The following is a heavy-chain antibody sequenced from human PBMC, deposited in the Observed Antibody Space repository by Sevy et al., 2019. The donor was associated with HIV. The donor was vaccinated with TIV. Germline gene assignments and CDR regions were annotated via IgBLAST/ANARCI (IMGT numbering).Heavy chain of an antibody. Sequence: ASVKVSCKASGYSFTTYGITWVRQAPGQGLEWMGWISGYNGNTNYAQKFQGRVTMTTDTSTNTGYMELRSLTSDDTAVYYCAGDKVIRRGVQWSYFDYWGQGTLVTVSS. V-gene: IGHV1-18*01. J-gene: IGHJ4*02. D-gene: IGHD3-10*01. CDR1: GYSFTTYG. CDR3: AGDKVIRRGVQWSYFDY. CDR2: ISGYNGNT.